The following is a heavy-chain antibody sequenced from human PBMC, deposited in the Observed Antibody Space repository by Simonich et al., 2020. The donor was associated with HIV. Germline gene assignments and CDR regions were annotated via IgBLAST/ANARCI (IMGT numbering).Heavy chain of an antibody. CDR3: ARRDRELILYFDY. J-gene: IGHJ4*02. V-gene: IGHV4-34*01. CDR2: INHSGIT. Sequence: QVQLQQWGAGLFKPSETLSLTCAVYGGSFSGYYWSWIRQPPGKGMEWIWEINHSGITNYKSSLNSRATISVDKSKNQFSLKLSSVTAADTAIYYCARRDRELILYFDYWGQGNLVTVSS. CDR1: GGSFSGYY. D-gene: IGHD3-3*01.